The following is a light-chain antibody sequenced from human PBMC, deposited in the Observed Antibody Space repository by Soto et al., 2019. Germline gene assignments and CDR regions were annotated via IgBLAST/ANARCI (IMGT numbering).Light chain of an antibody. CDR1: QSVSSSY. CDR3: KQYGNSRT. Sequence: EIVLTQSPGTLSLSPGERATLSCRASQSVSSSYLAWYQQRPGQAPRLLIYGASSRATGIPDRFGGSGSGTDFTLTISRLEPEDFAVYYCKQYGNSRTLGQGTKVDIK. J-gene: IGKJ1*01. CDR2: GAS. V-gene: IGKV3-20*01.